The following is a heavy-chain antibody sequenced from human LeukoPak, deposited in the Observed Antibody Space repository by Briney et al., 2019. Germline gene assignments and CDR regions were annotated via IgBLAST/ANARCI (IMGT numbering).Heavy chain of an antibody. V-gene: IGHV1-18*01. Sequence: ASVKVSCKASGYTFTSYGISWVRQAPGQGLEWMGWISAYNGNTNYAQKLQGRVAMTTDTSTSTAYMELRSLRSDDTAVYYCARDAVPAAIGWFDPWGQGALVTVSS. J-gene: IGHJ5*02. CDR1: GYTFTSYG. D-gene: IGHD2-2*01. CDR2: ISAYNGNT. CDR3: ARDAVPAAIGWFDP.